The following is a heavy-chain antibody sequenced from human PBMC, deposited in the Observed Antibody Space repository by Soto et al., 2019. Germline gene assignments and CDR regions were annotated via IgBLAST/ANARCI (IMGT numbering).Heavy chain of an antibody. J-gene: IGHJ4*02. CDR1: GYAFTTYG. Sequence: QVHLVQSGAEVKKPGASVKVSCKGSGYAFTTYGITWVRQAPGQGLEWMGWISAHNGNTNYAQKLQGRVTVTRDTPTNTAYMELRSLRSHDTAAYYCARGRYGDYWGQGALVTVSS. CDR2: ISAHNGNT. CDR3: ARGRYGDY. D-gene: IGHD1-1*01. V-gene: IGHV1-18*01.